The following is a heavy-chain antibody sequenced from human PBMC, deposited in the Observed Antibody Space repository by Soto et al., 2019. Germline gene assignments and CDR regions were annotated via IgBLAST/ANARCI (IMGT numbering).Heavy chain of an antibody. V-gene: IGHV1-8*01. CDR2: MNPNSGNT. CDR3: ARGKYDILTGYPYFDY. Sequence: QVQLVQSGAEVKKPGASVKVSCKASGYTFTSYDINWVRQATGQGLEWMGWMNPNSGNTGYAQKFLGRVTMTRNTSISTAYMELSSLRSEDTAVYYCARGKYDILTGYPYFDYWGQGTLVTVSS. D-gene: IGHD3-9*01. J-gene: IGHJ4*02. CDR1: GYTFTSYD.